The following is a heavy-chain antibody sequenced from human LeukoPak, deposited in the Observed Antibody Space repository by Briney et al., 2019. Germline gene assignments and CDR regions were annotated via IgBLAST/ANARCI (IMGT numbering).Heavy chain of an antibody. Sequence: GGSLRLSCAASGFTFSTYAMTWVRQAPGKGLEWVAVISYDGTNKYYADSVKGRFTISRDNSKNTLHLQMNSLRAEDTAVYYCAKDDRGNEAPFDYWGQGTLVTVSS. V-gene: IGHV3-30*18. CDR3: AKDDRGNEAPFDY. CDR1: GFTFSTYA. CDR2: ISYDGTNK. J-gene: IGHJ4*02.